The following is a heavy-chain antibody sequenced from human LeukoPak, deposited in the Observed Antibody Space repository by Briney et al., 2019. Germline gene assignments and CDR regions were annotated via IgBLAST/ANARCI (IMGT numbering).Heavy chain of an antibody. J-gene: IGHJ4*02. V-gene: IGHV3-30*04. CDR3: ARDRRWLQYSDY. CDR2: ISYDGSNK. Sequence: GGSLRLSCAASGFTFSSYAMHWVRQAPGKGLEWVAVISYDGSNKYYADSVKGRFTISRDNSKNTLYLEMNSLRPEDTAVYYCARDRRWLQYSDYWGQGTLVIVSS. CDR1: GFTFSSYA. D-gene: IGHD5-24*01.